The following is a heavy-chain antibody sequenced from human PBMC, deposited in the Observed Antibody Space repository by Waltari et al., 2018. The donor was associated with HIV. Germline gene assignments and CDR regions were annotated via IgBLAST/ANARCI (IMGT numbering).Heavy chain of an antibody. J-gene: IGHJ3*02. Sequence: QVQLQESGPGLVKPSATLSITCAVSDYFITSVYYWGWIRQAPGKGLEWIGNIYYSGSTYYNPSLKSRVTISVDTSKNHFSLKLSSLTAADTAIYYCANLESNWGAFDIWGQGTMVTVSS. CDR3: ANLESNWGAFDI. V-gene: IGHV4-38-2*01. CDR1: DYFITSVYY. D-gene: IGHD7-27*01. CDR2: IYYSGST.